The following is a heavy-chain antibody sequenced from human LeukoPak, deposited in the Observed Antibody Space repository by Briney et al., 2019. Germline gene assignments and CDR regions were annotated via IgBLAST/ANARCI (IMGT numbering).Heavy chain of an antibody. V-gene: IGHV1-46*01. CDR3: ARDPYYDSSGYGIDY. Sequence: ASVKVSCKASGFTFINYYMHWVRQAPGQGLEWLGIINLSGGSTHYPQKFQDRVTMTRDTSTSTVYMELSSLRSEDTAVYYCARDPYYDSSGYGIDYWGQGTLVTVSS. J-gene: IGHJ4*02. D-gene: IGHD3-22*01. CDR1: GFTFINYY. CDR2: INLSGGST.